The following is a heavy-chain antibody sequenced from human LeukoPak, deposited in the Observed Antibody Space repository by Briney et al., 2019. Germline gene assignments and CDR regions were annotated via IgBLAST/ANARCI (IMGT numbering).Heavy chain of an antibody. V-gene: IGHV1-18*01. D-gene: IGHD1-26*01. CDR2: ISAYNGNT. J-gene: IGHJ4*02. CDR1: GYTFTSYG. CDR3: ARDRFAEASWELPDY. Sequence: ASVTVSCTASGYTFTSYGISWVRQAPGQGLEWMGWISAYNGNTNYAQKLQGRVTMTTDTSTSTAYMELRSLRSDDTAVYYCARDRFAEASWELPDYWGQGTLVTVSS.